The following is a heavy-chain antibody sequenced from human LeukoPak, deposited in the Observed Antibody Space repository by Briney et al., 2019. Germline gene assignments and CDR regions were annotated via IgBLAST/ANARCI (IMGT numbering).Heavy chain of an antibody. Sequence: ASVKVSCKASGYTFTSYDINWVRQATGQGLEWMGWMNPNSGNTGYAQKFQGRVTMTRNTSISTAYMGLSSLRSEDTAVYYCARGVVGSGSYDAALYYYYMDVWGKGTTVTISS. CDR2: MNPNSGNT. D-gene: IGHD3-10*01. CDR3: ARGVVGSGSYDAALYYYYMDV. V-gene: IGHV1-8*01. CDR1: GYTFTSYD. J-gene: IGHJ6*03.